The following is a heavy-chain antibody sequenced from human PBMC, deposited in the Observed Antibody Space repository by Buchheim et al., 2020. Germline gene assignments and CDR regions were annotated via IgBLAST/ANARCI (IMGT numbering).Heavy chain of an antibody. J-gene: IGHJ4*02. CDR1: GFTFSDYY. Sequence: QVQLVESGGGLVKPGGSLRLSCAASGFTFSDYYMTWIRQAPGKGLEWVSSISYSSRYANYADSVKGRFTISRDDAMNSLLLQMNNLRAEDTAVYYCARVAAYGASDYWGQGTL. CDR3: ARVAAYGASDY. D-gene: IGHD4/OR15-4a*01. V-gene: IGHV3-11*06. CDR2: ISYSSRYA.